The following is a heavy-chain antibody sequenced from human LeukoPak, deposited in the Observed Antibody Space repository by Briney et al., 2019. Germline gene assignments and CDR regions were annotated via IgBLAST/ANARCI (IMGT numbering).Heavy chain of an antibody. V-gene: IGHV3-48*03. Sequence: GGSLRLSCVASGFTFSTSDMNWVRQAPGKGQDWVSYISRSGTNIYYAESVKGRFTISRDNAKKSLYLQMNSLRVEDTAVYYCARMGGNLSRWGQGTLVTVSS. CDR2: ISRSGTNI. D-gene: IGHD1-26*01. CDR1: GFTFSTSD. J-gene: IGHJ4*02. CDR3: ARMGGNLSR.